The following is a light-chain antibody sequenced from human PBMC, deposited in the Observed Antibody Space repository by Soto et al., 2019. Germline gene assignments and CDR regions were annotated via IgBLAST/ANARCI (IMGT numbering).Light chain of an antibody. V-gene: IGKV1-39*01. J-gene: IGKJ1*01. CDR3: QQSYSTAKT. CDR2: AVS. CDR1: QSISNF. Sequence: DIQMTQSPSSLSASVGDRVTITCRASQSISNFLNWYQQMPGKAPKLLIYAVSDLESGVPSRFSGSGSGTDFPLTISSLQREDFATYYCQQSYSTAKTFGQGTKVDI.